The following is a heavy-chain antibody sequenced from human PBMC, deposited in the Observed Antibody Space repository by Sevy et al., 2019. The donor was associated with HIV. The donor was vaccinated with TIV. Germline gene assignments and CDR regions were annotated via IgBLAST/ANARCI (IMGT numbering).Heavy chain of an antibody. J-gene: IGHJ6*02. CDR1: GFTFSSYW. Sequence: GGSLRLSCGGSGFTFSSYWMSWVRQAPGKGLEWVANIKKDGSKRYYVDSVKGRFTISRDNAKKSLYLQMNSLRTEDMAVYYCARDCSSSTCLWGLDVWGQGTTVTVSS. CDR3: ARDCSSSTCLWGLDV. V-gene: IGHV3-7*03. CDR2: IKKDGSKR. D-gene: IGHD2-2*01.